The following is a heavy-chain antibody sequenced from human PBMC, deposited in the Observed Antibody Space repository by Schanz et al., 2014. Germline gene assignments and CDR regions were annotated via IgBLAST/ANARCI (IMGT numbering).Heavy chain of an antibody. CDR1: TFTFDHYA. J-gene: IGHJ4*02. CDR3: ARGGPAYYFDD. CDR2: INTGGDST. Sequence: EVQLLESGGGLVQPGGSLRLSCSASTFTFDHYAMTWVRQAPGKGLEWVSSINTGGDSTYYADSVKGRFTISRDNSRDTVYLQMNSLRAEDTAVYYCARGGPAYYFDDWGQGTLVTVSS. V-gene: IGHV3-23*01.